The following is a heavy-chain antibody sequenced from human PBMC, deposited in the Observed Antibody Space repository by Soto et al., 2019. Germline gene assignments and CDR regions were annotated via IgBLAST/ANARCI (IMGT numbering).Heavy chain of an antibody. Sequence: GASVKVSCKVSGYTLTELSMHWVRQAPGKGLEWMGGFDPEDGETIYAQKFQGRVTMTEDTSTDTAYMELSSLRSEDTAVYYCATYYYDSSGYYNIYCWRQGTLVTVSS. J-gene: IGHJ4*02. D-gene: IGHD3-22*01. CDR1: GYTLTELS. V-gene: IGHV1-24*01. CDR3: ATYYYDSSGYYNIYC. CDR2: FDPEDGET.